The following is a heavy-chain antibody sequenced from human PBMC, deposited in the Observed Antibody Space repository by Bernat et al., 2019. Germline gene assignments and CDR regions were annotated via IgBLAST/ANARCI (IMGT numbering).Heavy chain of an antibody. CDR3: ARDGSGGNYYDSSGYFDY. CDR1: GGTFSSDA. Sequence: QVQLVQSGAEVKKPGSSVKVSCKASGGTFSSDAISWVRQAPGPGLEWIVGIIPIFGTANYAQKFNGRVTMTADESTSTAYMELSSQRSEDTAVYYCARDGSGGNYYDSSGYFDYWGEGTLVTVSS. D-gene: IGHD3-22*01. V-gene: IGHV1-69*01. CDR2: IIPIFGTA. J-gene: IGHJ4*02.